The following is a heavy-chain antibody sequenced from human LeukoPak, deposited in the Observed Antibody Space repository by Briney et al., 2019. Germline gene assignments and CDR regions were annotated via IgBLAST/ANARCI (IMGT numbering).Heavy chain of an antibody. V-gene: IGHV3-48*03. CDR2: ISSSGSTI. D-gene: IGHD6-13*01. Sequence: PGGSLRLSCAASGFTFSSYEMNWVRQAPGKGLEWVSYISSSGSTIYYADSVKGRFTISRGNAKNSLYLQMNCLRAEDTAVYYCARAGGAAAGTWWFDPWGQGTLVTVSS. CDR3: ARAGGAAAGTWWFDP. J-gene: IGHJ5*02. CDR1: GFTFSSYE.